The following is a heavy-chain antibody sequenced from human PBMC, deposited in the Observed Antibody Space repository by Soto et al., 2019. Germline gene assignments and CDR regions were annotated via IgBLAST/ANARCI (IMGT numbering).Heavy chain of an antibody. D-gene: IGHD3-3*01. CDR1: GFTFSGYA. CDR2: ISGGGGSL. CDR3: ARDPSYDFWSGYLHYYYYYYMDV. V-gene: IGHV3-23*01. J-gene: IGHJ6*03. Sequence: PGGSLRLSCAASGFTFSGYAMSWVRQAPGKGLEWVSAISGGGGSLYYADSVKGRFTISRDNSKNTLYLQMNSLRAEDTAVYYCARDPSYDFWSGYLHYYYYYYMDVWGKGTTVTVSS.